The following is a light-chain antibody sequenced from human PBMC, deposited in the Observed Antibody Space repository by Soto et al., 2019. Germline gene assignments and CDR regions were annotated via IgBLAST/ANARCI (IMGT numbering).Light chain of an antibody. Sequence: QPVLTQPPSVSGAPGQRVTISCTGTFSNIGAGYDVHWYQQLPGTAPKLLIYGKTNRPSGVPDRFSGSKSGTSASLAITGLQAEDEADYYCQSYDSSLSGPVFGGGTKVTVL. CDR2: GKT. V-gene: IGLV1-40*01. J-gene: IGLJ2*01. CDR1: FSNIGAGYD. CDR3: QSYDSSLSGPV.